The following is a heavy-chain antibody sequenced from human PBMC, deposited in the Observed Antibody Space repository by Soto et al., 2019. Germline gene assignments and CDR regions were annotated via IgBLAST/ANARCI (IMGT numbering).Heavy chain of an antibody. CDR2: VSGSGGST. CDR1: GFTFSSYA. V-gene: IGHV3-23*01. D-gene: IGHD6-19*01. CDR3: AKHFDSGCPDY. Sequence: GGSLSLSCAASGFTFSSYAMRWVRQAPGKGLEWVSAVSGSGGSTYYADSVKGRFTISRDNSKNTLYLQMNNLRAEDTAVYYCAKHFDSGCPDYWGQGTLVTVSS. J-gene: IGHJ4*02.